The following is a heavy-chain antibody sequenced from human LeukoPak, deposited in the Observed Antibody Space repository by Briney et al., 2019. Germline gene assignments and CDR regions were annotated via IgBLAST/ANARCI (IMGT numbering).Heavy chain of an antibody. Sequence: SETLSLTCAVSGGSISSSNWWSWVRQPPGKGLEWIGEIYHSGSTNYNPSLKSRVTISVDKSKNQFSLKLSSVTAADTAVYYCARVIAAAGPLNWFDPWGQGTLVTVSS. CDR2: IYHSGST. V-gene: IGHV4-4*02. D-gene: IGHD6-13*01. J-gene: IGHJ5*02. CDR1: GGSISSSNW. CDR3: ARVIAAAGPLNWFDP.